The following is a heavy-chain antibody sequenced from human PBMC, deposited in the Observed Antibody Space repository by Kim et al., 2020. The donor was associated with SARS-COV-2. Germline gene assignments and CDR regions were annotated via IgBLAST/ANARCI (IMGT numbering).Heavy chain of an antibody. Sequence: GGSLRLSCAASGLTFDAYEMSWVRQTPGKGLEWVSGISDSGESVLYADSVKGRFTIFRDNSKNRLTLQMDRLTIEDTAVYFCAKVRFGITKIGNWHFDLWGRGTLVTVSS. D-gene: IGHD3-16*01. J-gene: IGHJ2*01. CDR2: ISDSGESV. V-gene: IGHV3-23*01. CDR3: AKVRFGITKIGNWHFDL. CDR1: GLTFDAYE.